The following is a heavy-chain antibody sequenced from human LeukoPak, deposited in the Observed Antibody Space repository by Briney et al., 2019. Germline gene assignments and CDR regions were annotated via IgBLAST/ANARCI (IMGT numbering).Heavy chain of an antibody. CDR3: ARGQEWLEAFDF. V-gene: IGHV1-2*02. CDR2: INPNNGGT. Sequence: ASVKVSCKASGYTFTAYYMHWVRQAPGQGLEWMGWINPNNGGTNYAQKFQGRVTMARDTSISTAYMELYRLRSDDTAVYYCARGQEWLEAFDFWGLGTLVTVSS. CDR1: GYTFTAYY. J-gene: IGHJ4*02. D-gene: IGHD6-19*01.